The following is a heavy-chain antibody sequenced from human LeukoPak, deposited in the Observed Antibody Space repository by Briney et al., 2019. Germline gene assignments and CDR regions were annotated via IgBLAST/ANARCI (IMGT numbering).Heavy chain of an antibody. Sequence: ASVKVSCKAAGYTFTGYYMHWVRQAPGQGLEWMGWINPNSGGTNYAQKFPGRVTMTRDTSISTAYMELSTLRSDDTAVYYCARVNDHDAFDIWGQGTMVTVSS. CDR2: INPNSGGT. V-gene: IGHV1-2*02. CDR1: GYTFTGYY. D-gene: IGHD1-1*01. J-gene: IGHJ3*02. CDR3: ARVNDHDAFDI.